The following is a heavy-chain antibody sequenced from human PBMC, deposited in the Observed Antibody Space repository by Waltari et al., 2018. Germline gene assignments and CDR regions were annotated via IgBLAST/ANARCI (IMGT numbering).Heavy chain of an antibody. J-gene: IGHJ4*02. Sequence: EVQLVESGGGLVQPGGSLRLSCVASGFTFTSYWMSWVRQAPGKGLGWVANIKQEGSEKYEVDSVKGRFTISRDNAKNSLYLQMNSLRAGDTALYYCVRDRGWGNYFDYWGQGTLVTVSS. V-gene: IGHV3-7*01. CDR1: GFTFTSYW. CDR2: IKQEGSEK. D-gene: IGHD3-16*01. CDR3: VRDRGWGNYFDY.